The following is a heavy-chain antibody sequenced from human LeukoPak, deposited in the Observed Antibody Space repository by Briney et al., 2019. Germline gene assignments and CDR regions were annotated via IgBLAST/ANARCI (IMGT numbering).Heavy chain of an antibody. Sequence: PGGSLRLSCAASGFTFSSYSMNWVRQAPGKGLEWVSSISSSSSYIYYADSVKGRFTISRDNAKNSLYLQMNSLRAEDTAVYYCARDQAGGSCFDYWGQGTMVTVSS. J-gene: IGHJ4*02. CDR3: ARDQAGGSCFDY. CDR2: ISSSSSYI. V-gene: IGHV3-21*01. CDR1: GFTFSSYS. D-gene: IGHD2-15*01.